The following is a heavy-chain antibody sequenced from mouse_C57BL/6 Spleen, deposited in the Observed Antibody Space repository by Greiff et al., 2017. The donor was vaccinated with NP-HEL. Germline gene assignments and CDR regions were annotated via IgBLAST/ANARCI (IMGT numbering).Heavy chain of an antibody. J-gene: IGHJ3*01. CDR3: ARPISPMITPDFAY. D-gene: IGHD2-4*01. CDR1: GYTFTSYW. Sequence: QVQLQQSGAELVKPGASVKMSCKASGYTFTSYWITWVKQRPGQGLEWIGDIYPGSGSTNYNEKFKSKATLTVDTSSSTAYMQLSSLTSEDSAVYYCARPISPMITPDFAYWGEGTLVTVSA. CDR2: IYPGSGST. V-gene: IGHV1-55*01.